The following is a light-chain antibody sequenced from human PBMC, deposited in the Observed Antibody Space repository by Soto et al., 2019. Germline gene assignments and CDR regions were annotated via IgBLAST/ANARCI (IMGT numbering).Light chain of an antibody. Sequence: EIVLTQSPGTLSLSPGKRATLSCRASQSVSSSYLAWYQQKPGQAPRLLIYGASGRATGIPGRFSGSGSGTDFTLTISRLEPEDFAVYYCQQYGSSPPVTFGQGTRLEIK. J-gene: IGKJ5*01. CDR1: QSVSSSY. CDR3: QQYGSSPPVT. CDR2: GAS. V-gene: IGKV3-20*01.